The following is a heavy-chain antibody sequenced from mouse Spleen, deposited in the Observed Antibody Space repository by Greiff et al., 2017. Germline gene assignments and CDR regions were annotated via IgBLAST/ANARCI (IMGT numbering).Heavy chain of an antibody. V-gene: IGHV1-39*01. CDR3: ASYYSYYSYDVNYYAMDY. CDR1: GYSFTDYN. D-gene: IGHD2-12*01. J-gene: IGHJ4*01. CDR2: INPNYGTT. Sequence: LVESGPELVKPGASVKISCKASGYSFTDYNMNWVKQSNGKSLEWIGVINPNYGTTSYNQKFKGKATLTVDQSSSTAYMQLNSLTSEDSAVYYCASYYSYYSYDVNYYAMDYWGQGTSVTVSS.